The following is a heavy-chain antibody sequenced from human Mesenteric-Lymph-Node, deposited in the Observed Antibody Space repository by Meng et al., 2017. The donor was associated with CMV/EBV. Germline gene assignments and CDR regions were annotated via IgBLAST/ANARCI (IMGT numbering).Heavy chain of an antibody. CDR3: ARGGYNVYEAVEY. CDR1: GHTFTGYY. D-gene: IGHD5/OR15-5a*01. CDR2: INPDSGGT. J-gene: IGHJ1*01. V-gene: IGHV1-2*02. Sequence: ASVKVSCKASGHTFTGYYMHWVRQAPGQGLEWMGWINPDSGGTNHAQKFQGRVTMTRDTSISTAYMQLSRLRSDDTAVYYCARGGYNVYEAVEYWGQGTLVTSPQ.